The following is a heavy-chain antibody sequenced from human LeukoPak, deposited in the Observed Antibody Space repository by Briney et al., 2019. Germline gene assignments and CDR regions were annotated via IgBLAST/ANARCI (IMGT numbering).Heavy chain of an antibody. Sequence: GGSLRFSCAASGFTFSSYSMNWVRQAPGKGLEWVSSISSSSSYIYYADSVKGRFTISRDNAKNSLYLQMNSLRAEDTAVYYCASWWATIIHYWGQGTLVTVSS. CDR3: ASWWATIIHY. CDR2: ISSSSSYI. V-gene: IGHV3-21*01. J-gene: IGHJ4*02. D-gene: IGHD5-12*01. CDR1: GFTFSSYS.